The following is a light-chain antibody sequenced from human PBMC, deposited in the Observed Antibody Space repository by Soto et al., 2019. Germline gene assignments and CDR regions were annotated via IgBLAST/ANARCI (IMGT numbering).Light chain of an antibody. Sequence: EVVLTQSPATLSLSPGDRATLSCRASETISSYLAWYHQKPGQAPRLLIYDASNRAAGIPARFSGSGSGTDFTLTISSLEPEDFGIYYCQHRSNWPPSITFGQGTRLEIK. CDR3: QHRSNWPPSIT. CDR2: DAS. V-gene: IGKV3-11*01. CDR1: ETISSY. J-gene: IGKJ5*01.